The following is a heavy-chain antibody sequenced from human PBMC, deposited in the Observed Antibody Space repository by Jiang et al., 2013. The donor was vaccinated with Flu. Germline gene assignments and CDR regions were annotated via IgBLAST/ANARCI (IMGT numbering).Heavy chain of an antibody. V-gene: IGHV3-11*05. CDR1: GFTFSDYY. D-gene: IGHD3-10*01. Sequence: SGFTFSDYYMSWIRQAPGKGLEWVSYISSSSSYTNYADSVKGRFTISRDNAKNSLYLQMNSLRAEDTAVYYCARARITMVRGAPPDYWGQGTLVTVSS. J-gene: IGHJ4*02. CDR2: ISSSSSYT. CDR3: ARARITMVRGAPPDY.